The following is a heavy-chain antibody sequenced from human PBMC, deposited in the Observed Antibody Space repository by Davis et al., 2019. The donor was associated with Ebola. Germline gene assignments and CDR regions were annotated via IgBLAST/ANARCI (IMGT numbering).Heavy chain of an antibody. Sequence: GESLKISCAASGFTFSNYYMSWVRQAPGKGLEWVGKIKQDGSETFYVDSVKGRFTISRDNAKNLMYLQMNSLRGEDTAVYYCARISAALFDYWGQGTLVTVSS. CDR1: GFTFSNYY. CDR2: IKQDGSET. CDR3: ARISAALFDY. J-gene: IGHJ4*02. V-gene: IGHV3-7*01. D-gene: IGHD2-2*01.